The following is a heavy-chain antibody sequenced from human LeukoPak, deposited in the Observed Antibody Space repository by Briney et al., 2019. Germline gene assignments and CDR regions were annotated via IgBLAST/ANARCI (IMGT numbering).Heavy chain of an antibody. Sequence: PSETLSLTCAVYGGSFSGYYWSWIRQPPGKGLEWIGEINHSGSTNYNPSLKSRVTISVDTSKNQFSLKLSSVTAADTAVYYCARAGATVMIGQYYFDYWGQGTLVTVSS. CDR2: INHSGST. CDR3: ARAGATVMIGQYYFDY. V-gene: IGHV4-34*01. D-gene: IGHD4-11*01. J-gene: IGHJ4*02. CDR1: GGSFSGYY.